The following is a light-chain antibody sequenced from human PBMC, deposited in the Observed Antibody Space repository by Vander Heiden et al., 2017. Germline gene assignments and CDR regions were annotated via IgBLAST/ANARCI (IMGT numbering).Light chain of an antibody. J-gene: IGLJ3*02. CDR2: EVR. CDR1: SSDVGNYNL. Sequence: QSALTQPASVSGSPGQSITISCTGTSSDVGNYNLVPWYQQHPDKAPKVIIYEVRKRAAAASIRFSGSKSGNTASLTISGRQAEDEDDYYCSSYASSSMVFGGGTKLTVL. CDR3: SSYASSSMV. V-gene: IGLV2-23*02.